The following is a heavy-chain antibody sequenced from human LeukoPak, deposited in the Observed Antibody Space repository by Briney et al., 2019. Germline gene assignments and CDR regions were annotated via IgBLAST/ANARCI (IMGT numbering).Heavy chain of an antibody. CDR2: IYYSGST. CDR1: GGSISSSSYY. D-gene: IGHD2-21*01. Sequence: SETLSLTCTVSGGSISSSSYYWGWIRQPPGKGLEWIGSIYYSGSTYYNPSLKSRVTISVDTSKNQFSLKLSSVTAADTAVYYCAREDTVVSLDYWGQGTLVTVSS. V-gene: IGHV4-39*07. CDR3: AREDTVVSLDY. J-gene: IGHJ4*02.